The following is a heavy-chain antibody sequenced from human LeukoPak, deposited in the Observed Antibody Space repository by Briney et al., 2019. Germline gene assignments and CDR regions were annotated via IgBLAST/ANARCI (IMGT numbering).Heavy chain of an antibody. J-gene: IGHJ6*02. CDR1: GYTFTSYG. V-gene: IGHV1-18*01. CDR2: ISAYNGNK. Sequence: GASVKVSCKGSGYTFTSYGISGVRQAPGQGGEWMGWISAYNGNKNYAQKLQGTVTMTTDTSTSTAYMELRSLRSDATAVYYCARDEGSILWFGEFSYYYYGMDVWGQGTTVTVSS. D-gene: IGHD3-10*01. CDR3: ARDEGSILWFGEFSYYYYGMDV.